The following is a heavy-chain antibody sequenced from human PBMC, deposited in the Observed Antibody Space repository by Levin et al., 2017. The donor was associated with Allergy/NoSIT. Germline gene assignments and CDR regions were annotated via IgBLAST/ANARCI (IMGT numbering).Heavy chain of an antibody. Sequence: SETLSLTCTVSGGSISSSSYYWGWIRQPPGKGLEWIGSIYYSGSTYYNPSLKSRVTISVDTSKNQFSLKLSSVTAADTAVYYCARHYDSYGVTPFDYWGQGTLVTVSS. V-gene: IGHV4-39*01. D-gene: IGHD5-18*01. CDR1: GGSISSSSYY. CDR3: ARHYDSYGVTPFDY. J-gene: IGHJ4*02. CDR2: IYYSGST.